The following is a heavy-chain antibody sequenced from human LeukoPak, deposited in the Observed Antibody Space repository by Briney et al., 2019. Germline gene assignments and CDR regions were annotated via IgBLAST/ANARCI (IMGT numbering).Heavy chain of an antibody. CDR1: GFTVSSNY. V-gene: IGHV3-53*05. Sequence: GGSLRLSCAASGFTVSSNYMSWVRQAPGKGLEWVSVIYSGGSTYYADSVKGRFTISRDNSKNTLYLQMNSLRADDTAVYYCARTYYDALTAYYTYFDFWGQGTLVTVTS. J-gene: IGHJ4*02. CDR3: ARTYYDALTAYYTYFDF. D-gene: IGHD3-9*01. CDR2: IYSGGST.